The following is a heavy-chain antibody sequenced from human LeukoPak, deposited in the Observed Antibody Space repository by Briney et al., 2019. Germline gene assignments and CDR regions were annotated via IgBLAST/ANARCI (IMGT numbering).Heavy chain of an antibody. Sequence: SETLSLTCTVSGGSISAGYWSWIRQPAGKGLEWIGRFSPSGSTIYNPSLRGRVTMSVDPSKNTFSLELSSVTAADTAVYYCARDRPGVPRAFDIWGQGTMVTVSS. CDR2: FSPSGST. CDR3: ARDRPGVPRAFDI. CDR1: GGSISAGY. J-gene: IGHJ3*02. D-gene: IGHD3-3*01. V-gene: IGHV4-4*07.